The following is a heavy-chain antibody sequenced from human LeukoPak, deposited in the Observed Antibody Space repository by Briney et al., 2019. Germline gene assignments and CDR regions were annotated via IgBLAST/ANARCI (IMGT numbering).Heavy chain of an antibody. CDR3: AKEKRSITGAWYYFDY. CDR2: ISWNSGSI. D-gene: IGHD1-20*01. V-gene: IGHV3-9*01. Sequence: GGSLRLSCAASGFTFDDYAMHWVRQAPGKGLEWVSCISWNSGSIGYADSVKGRFTISRDNAKNSLYLQMNSLRAEDTALYYCAKEKRSITGAWYYFDYWGQGTLVTVSS. CDR1: GFTFDDYA. J-gene: IGHJ4*02.